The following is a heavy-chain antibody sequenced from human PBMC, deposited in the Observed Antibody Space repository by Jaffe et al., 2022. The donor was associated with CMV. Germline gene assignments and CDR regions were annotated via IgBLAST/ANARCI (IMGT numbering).Heavy chain of an antibody. CDR1: GFTFSSYG. J-gene: IGHJ4*02. CDR2: IWYDGSNK. Sequence: QVQLVESGGGVVQPGRSLRLSCAASGFTFSSYGMHWVRQAPGKGLEWVAVIWYDGSNKYYADSVKGRFTISRDNSKNTLYLQMNSLRAEDTAVYYCARDLKDSSGWYFAIRYYFDYWGQGTLVTVSS. D-gene: IGHD6-19*01. CDR3: ARDLKDSSGWYFAIRYYFDY. V-gene: IGHV3-33*01.